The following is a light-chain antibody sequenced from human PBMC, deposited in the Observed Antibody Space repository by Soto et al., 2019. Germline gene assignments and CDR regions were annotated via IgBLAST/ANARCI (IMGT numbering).Light chain of an antibody. CDR2: DAS. Sequence: DIHITQSPSTLSASLGDIVTITCLASQSISSWLAWYQQKPGKAPKLLIYDASSLESGVPSRFSGSGSGTEFTLTISSLQPDDFATYYCQQYNSYSRTFGQGTKVDI. CDR1: QSISSW. V-gene: IGKV1-5*01. CDR3: QQYNSYSRT. J-gene: IGKJ1*01.